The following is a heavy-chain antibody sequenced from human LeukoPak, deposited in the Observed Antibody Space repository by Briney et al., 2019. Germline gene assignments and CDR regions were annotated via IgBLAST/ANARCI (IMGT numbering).Heavy chain of an antibody. CDR3: AKDLHGAFDY. CDR1: GFSFSIYG. V-gene: IGHV3-23*01. J-gene: IGHJ4*02. Sequence: GSLRLSCAASGFSFSIYGMSWVRQAPGKGLHWLSAISANGINTYYADSVKGRSTISRDNSKNTLYLHMHSLGADDTALYYCAKDLHGAFDYWGQGILVTVSS. D-gene: IGHD3-10*01. CDR2: ISANGINT.